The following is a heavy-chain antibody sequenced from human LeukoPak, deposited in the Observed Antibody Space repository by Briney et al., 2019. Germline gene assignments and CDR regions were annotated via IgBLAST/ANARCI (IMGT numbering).Heavy chain of an antibody. CDR1: GFPFSNYA. CDR2: SSESGSAT. CDR3: AKDRRGSWNYVGHFDH. J-gene: IGHJ4*02. V-gene: IGHV3-23*01. D-gene: IGHD1-7*01. Sequence: PGGSLRLSCAASGFPFSNYAMSWVRQAPGRGLEWISTSSESGSATRYADSVKGRFTISRDNSMSTLYLQMDSLRAEYTAVYYCAKDRRGSWNYVGHFDHWGQGTLVTVSS.